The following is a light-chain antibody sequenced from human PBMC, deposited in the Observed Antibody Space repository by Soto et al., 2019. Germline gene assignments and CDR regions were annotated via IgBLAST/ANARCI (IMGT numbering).Light chain of an antibody. J-gene: IGLJ3*02. CDR3: AAWDDSLQGWV. Sequence: QPVLTQPPSASGTPGQRVTISCSGSGSNIGSNTVNWYQQFPGTAPKLLIYSSDQRPSGVPDRFSGSKSGTSASLAITGLRSEDEADYYCAAWDDSLQGWVFGGGTKLTVL. CDR2: SSD. V-gene: IGLV1-44*01. CDR1: GSNIGSNT.